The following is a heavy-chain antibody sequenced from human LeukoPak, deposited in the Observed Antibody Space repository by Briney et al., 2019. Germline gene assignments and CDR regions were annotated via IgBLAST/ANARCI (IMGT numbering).Heavy chain of an antibody. CDR3: AKTPLTGGAFDY. CDR1: GFTFSSYA. J-gene: IGHJ4*02. V-gene: IGHV3-30*04. Sequence: GRSLRLSCAASGFTFSSYAMHWVRQAPGKGLEWVAVISYDGSNKYYADSVKGRFTISRDNSKNTLYLQMNSLRAEDTAVYYCAKTPLTGGAFDYWGQGTLVTVSS. CDR2: ISYDGSNK. D-gene: IGHD7-27*01.